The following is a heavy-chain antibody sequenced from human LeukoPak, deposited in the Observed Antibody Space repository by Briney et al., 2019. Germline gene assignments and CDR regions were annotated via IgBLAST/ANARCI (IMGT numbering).Heavy chain of an antibody. V-gene: IGHV5-51*01. CDR2: IYPGDSDT. Sequence: GESLKISCKGSGYSFTSYWIGWVRQMPGKGLECMGIIYPGDSDTRYSPSFQGQVTISADKSISTAYLQWSSLKASDTAMYYCARLGDIVATTYYFDYWGQGTLVTVSS. CDR3: ARLGDIVATTYYFDY. J-gene: IGHJ4*02. D-gene: IGHD5-12*01. CDR1: GYSFTSYW.